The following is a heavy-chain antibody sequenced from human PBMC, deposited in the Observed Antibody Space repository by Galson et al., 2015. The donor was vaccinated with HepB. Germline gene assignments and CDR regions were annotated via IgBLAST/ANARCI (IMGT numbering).Heavy chain of an antibody. V-gene: IGHV3-53*01. Sequence: SLRLSCAASGFTVSSNYMSWVRQAPGKGLEWVSVIYSGGSTYYADSVKGRFTISRDNSKNTLYLQMNSLRAEDTAVYYCARDLGYSGYDPSGYMDVWGKGTPATVSS. CDR1: GFTVSSNY. D-gene: IGHD5-12*01. CDR2: IYSGGST. CDR3: ARDLGYSGYDPSGYMDV. J-gene: IGHJ6*03.